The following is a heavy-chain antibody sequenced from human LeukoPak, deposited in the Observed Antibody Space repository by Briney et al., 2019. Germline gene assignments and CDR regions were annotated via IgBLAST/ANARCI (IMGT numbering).Heavy chain of an antibody. Sequence: GSLSLSCAASGLPFSSYVVSWVRQTPGKGLEWVSAISGSGDTTSYADSVKGRFTISRDNSKNTLYLQMNSLRAEDTAVYYCANPGRVSGSYNPFDYWGQGTLVTVSS. J-gene: IGHJ4*02. CDR1: GLPFSSYV. V-gene: IGHV3-23*01. D-gene: IGHD3-10*01. CDR2: ISGSGDTT. CDR3: ANPGRVSGSYNPFDY.